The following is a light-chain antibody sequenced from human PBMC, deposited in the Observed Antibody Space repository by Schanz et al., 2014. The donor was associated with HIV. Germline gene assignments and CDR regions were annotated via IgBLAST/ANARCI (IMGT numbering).Light chain of an antibody. J-gene: IGLJ2*01. Sequence: QSALTQPPSASGSPGQSVTIFCTGTNSDVGSYNYVSWYQQNPGKAPKLMISEVSKRPSGISNRFSGSKSGYTASLTISGLQAEDEADYYCCSYAGSSTVGVFGGGTKLTVL. CDR3: CSYAGSSTVGV. V-gene: IGLV2-23*02. CDR1: NSDVGSYNY. CDR2: EVS.